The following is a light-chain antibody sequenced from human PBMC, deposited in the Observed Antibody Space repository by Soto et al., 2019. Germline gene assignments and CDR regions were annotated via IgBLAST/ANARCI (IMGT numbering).Light chain of an antibody. CDR2: GAS. V-gene: IGKV3-15*01. J-gene: IGKJ1*01. CDR3: NQYNNLPGT. Sequence: EIVMTQSPATLSVSPGARATLSCRASQSVSSNLAWYQQKPGQAPRLLIYGASTRATGIPARFSGSGSGRDVNLNISSLQSEYFAVYSCNQYNNLPGTGGQGPNVEIK. CDR1: QSVSSN.